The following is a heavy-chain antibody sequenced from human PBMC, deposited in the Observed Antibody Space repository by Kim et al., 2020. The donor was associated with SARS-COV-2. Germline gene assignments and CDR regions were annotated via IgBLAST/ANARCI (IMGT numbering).Heavy chain of an antibody. V-gene: IGHV3-21*01. D-gene: IGHD3-10*01. CDR3: ARDRPSLWFGDTHRAAFDI. CDR1: GFTFSSYS. Sequence: GGSLRLSCAASGFTFSSYSMNWVRQAPGKGLEWVSSISSSSSYIYYADSVKGRFTISRDNAKNSLYLQMNSLRAEDTAVYYCARDRPSLWFGDTHRAAFDIWGQGTMVTVSS. J-gene: IGHJ3*02. CDR2: ISSSSSYI.